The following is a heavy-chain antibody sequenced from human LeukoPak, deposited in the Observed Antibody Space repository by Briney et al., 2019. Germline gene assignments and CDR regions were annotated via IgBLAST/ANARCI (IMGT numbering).Heavy chain of an antibody. CDR3: AKSGSSPPYYYYGKDV. D-gene: IGHD6-13*01. Sequence: HPGRCLRLSCAAAGFSVSSYGMHWVRQAPGKGLDGVAVISFDGSNEYYGDSGKGSFTISRDNSKNSLYLHMHSLSAEATAVSSCAKSGSSPPYYYYGKDVWGQGTTVTVSS. J-gene: IGHJ6*02. CDR2: ISFDGSNE. CDR1: GFSVSSYG. V-gene: IGHV3-30*18.